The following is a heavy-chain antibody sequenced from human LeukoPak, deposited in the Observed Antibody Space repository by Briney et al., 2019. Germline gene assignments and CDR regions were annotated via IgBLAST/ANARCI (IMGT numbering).Heavy chain of an antibody. Sequence: GESLKISCKGSGYSFTSYWIGWVRQMPGKGLEWMGIIYPGDSDTRYSPSFQGQVTISADKSISTAYLQWSGLKASDTAMYYSARPDSGSYEGFDYWGQGTLVTVSS. CDR3: ARPDSGSYEGFDY. CDR1: GYSFTSYW. CDR2: IYPGDSDT. V-gene: IGHV5-51*01. D-gene: IGHD1-26*01. J-gene: IGHJ4*02.